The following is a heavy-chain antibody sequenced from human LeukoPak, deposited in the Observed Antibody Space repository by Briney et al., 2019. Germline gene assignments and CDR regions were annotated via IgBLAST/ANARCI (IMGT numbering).Heavy chain of an antibody. V-gene: IGHV3-21*01. J-gene: IGHJ4*02. Sequence: PGGSLRLSCAASGFTFSSYSMNWVRQAPGKGLEWVSSISSSSSYIYYADSVKGRFTISRDNAKNSLYLQMNSLRAEDTAVYYCARDPSLYSSGWLFDYWGQGTLVTVSS. CDR1: GFTFSSYS. D-gene: IGHD6-19*01. CDR3: ARDPSLYSSGWLFDY. CDR2: ISSSSSYI.